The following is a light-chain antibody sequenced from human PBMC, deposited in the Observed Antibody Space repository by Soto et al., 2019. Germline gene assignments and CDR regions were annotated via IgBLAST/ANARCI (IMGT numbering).Light chain of an antibody. V-gene: IGKV1-12*01. CDR3: QQDNSFPIT. CDR1: QGISNS. J-gene: IGKJ5*01. CDR2: AAS. Sequence: DIQMTQSPSSVSASVGDRVTITCRASQGISNSLAWYQQKPGKAPKLLIYAASSLESGDPSRFGGSGSGTYFTLTIDSLQPEDFEAYFWQQDNSFPITCGQGTRVEMK.